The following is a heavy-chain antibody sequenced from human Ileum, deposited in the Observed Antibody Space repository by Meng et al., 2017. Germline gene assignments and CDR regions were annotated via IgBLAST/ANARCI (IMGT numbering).Heavy chain of an antibody. CDR1: GGSISSYT. CDR3: ARELYGSGWYGES. D-gene: IGHD6-19*01. J-gene: IGHJ4*02. Sequence: SETLSLTCTVSGGSISSYTWSWIRQPAGKGLEWIGRIYTSGNTDCNPSFKSRVTMSVDTSKNQFSLKLDSVTAADTAVYYGARELYGSGWYGESWGQGTLVTVSS. V-gene: IGHV4-4*07. CDR2: IYTSGNT.